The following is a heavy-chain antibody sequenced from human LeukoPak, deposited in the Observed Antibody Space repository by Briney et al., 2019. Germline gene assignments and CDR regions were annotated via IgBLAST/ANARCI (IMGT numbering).Heavy chain of an antibody. CDR3: ARGLYSGYYMSGY. CDR1: GYSFSSFC. V-gene: IGHV5-10-1*01. J-gene: IGHJ4*02. D-gene: IGHD5-12*01. Sequence: GASPKISCKGSGYSFSSFCINWVRQMPGKGLEWMGRIDPFDSNTNYSPSFEGHVSISADKSMSTAFLQWTSLKASDTAIYYCARGLYSGYYMSGYWGQGTRVTVSS. CDR2: IDPFDSNT.